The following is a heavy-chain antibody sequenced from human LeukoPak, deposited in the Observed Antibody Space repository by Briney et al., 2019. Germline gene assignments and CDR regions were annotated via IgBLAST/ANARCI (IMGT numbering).Heavy chain of an antibody. CDR2: ISSSSSYT. V-gene: IGHV3-11*06. CDR3: ARVGQQLKNYFDY. CDR1: GFTFSTSW. D-gene: IGHD6-13*01. J-gene: IGHJ4*02. Sequence: GGSLRLSCAASGFTFSTSWMSWIRQAPGKGLEWVSYISSSSSYTNYADSVKGRFTISRDNAKNSLYLQMNSLRAEDTAVYYCARVGQQLKNYFDYWGQGTLVTVSS.